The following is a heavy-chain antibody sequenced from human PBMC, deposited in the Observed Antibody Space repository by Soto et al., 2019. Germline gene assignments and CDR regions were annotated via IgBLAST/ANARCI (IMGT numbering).Heavy chain of an antibody. CDR1: GFSISTHA. CDR2: VSGRSGDT. Sequence: GGSLRLSCVASGFSISTHALTWVRQAPGKGLEWVSSVSGRSGDTYYAASVKDRFTISGDSSKNTVILQMNNLRADDTPLYYCARDTSAWPNYFNSWGQGIQVTVTS. D-gene: IGHD6-19*01. V-gene: IGHV3-23*01. J-gene: IGHJ4*02. CDR3: ARDTSAWPNYFNS.